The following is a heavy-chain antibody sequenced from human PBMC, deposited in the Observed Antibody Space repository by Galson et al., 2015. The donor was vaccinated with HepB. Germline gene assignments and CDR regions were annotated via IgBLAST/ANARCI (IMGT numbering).Heavy chain of an antibody. D-gene: IGHD6-25*01. Sequence: SLRLSCAASGFIFSKYAMNWVRQAPGKGLEWVSIISGGAGDTYSKYAASVKGRFAISGDNSKNILYLEMNSLRDEDTAVYYCGKCTSRSGCFGLHLEYWGQGTLVTVSS. CDR3: GKCTSRSGCFGLHLEY. CDR1: GFIFSKYA. V-gene: IGHV3-23*01. J-gene: IGHJ4*02. CDR2: ISGGAGDT.